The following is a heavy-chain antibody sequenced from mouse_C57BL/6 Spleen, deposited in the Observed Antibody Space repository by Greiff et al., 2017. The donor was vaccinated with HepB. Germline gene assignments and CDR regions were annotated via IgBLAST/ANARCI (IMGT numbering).Heavy chain of an antibody. CDR3: ARSPFYSGSMDY. V-gene: IGHV1-55*01. CDR1: GYTFTSYW. D-gene: IGHD1-1*01. Sequence: VQLQQSGAELVKPGASVKMSCKASGYTFTSYWITWVKQRPGQGLEWIGDIYPGSGSTNYNEKFKSKATLTVDTSSSTAYMQLSSLTSEDSAVYYCARSPFYSGSMDYWGQGTTLTVSS. J-gene: IGHJ2*01. CDR2: IYPGSGST.